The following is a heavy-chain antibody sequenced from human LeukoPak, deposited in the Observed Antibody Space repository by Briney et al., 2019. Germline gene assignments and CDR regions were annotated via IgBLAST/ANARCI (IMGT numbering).Heavy chain of an antibody. CDR3: VRDSSVTTLVPFYFDS. V-gene: IGHV3-48*04. Sequence: GGSLRLSCAASGFTLSNYGMNWVRQAPGKGLEWVSYIASRTTTKKYADSAKGRFSISRDNAENSVFLQMNSLRAEDTAMYYCVRDSSVTTLVPFYFDSWGQGTLVTVSA. D-gene: IGHD4-17*01. CDR1: GFTLSNYG. CDR2: IASRTTTK. J-gene: IGHJ4*02.